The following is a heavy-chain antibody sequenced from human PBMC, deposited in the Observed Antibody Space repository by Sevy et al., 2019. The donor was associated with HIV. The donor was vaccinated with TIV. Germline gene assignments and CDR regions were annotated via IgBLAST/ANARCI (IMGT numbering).Heavy chain of an antibody. CDR1: GYTFTGYY. V-gene: IGHV1-2*02. J-gene: IGHJ4*02. CDR3: ARFYNYDSSGYYRTFDY. Sequence: ASVKVSCKASGYTFTGYYMHWVRQAPGQGLEWMGWINPNSGGTNYAQKVQGRVTMTRDTSISTAYMELGRLRSDDTAVYYCARFYNYDSSGYYRTFDYWGQGTLVTVSS. CDR2: INPNSGGT. D-gene: IGHD3-22*01.